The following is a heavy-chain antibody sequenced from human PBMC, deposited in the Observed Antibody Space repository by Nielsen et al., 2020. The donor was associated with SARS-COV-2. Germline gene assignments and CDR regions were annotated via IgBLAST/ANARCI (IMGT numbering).Heavy chain of an antibody. Sequence: GGSLRLSCAASGFSLDDYDMSWVRQVPGKGLEWGSGVKWNGHSRGYADSVRGRFTVSRDNAKKSMYLQMHSLKVEDTAFYYCARDGSLVTTSYFDFWGQGILVTVSS. CDR2: VKWNGHSR. CDR3: ARDGSLVTTSYFDF. J-gene: IGHJ4*02. V-gene: IGHV3-20*04. CDR1: GFSLDDYD. D-gene: IGHD2-21*02.